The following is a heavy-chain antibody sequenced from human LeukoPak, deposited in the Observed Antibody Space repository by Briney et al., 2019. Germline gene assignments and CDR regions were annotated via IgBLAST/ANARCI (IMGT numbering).Heavy chain of an antibody. J-gene: IGHJ6*03. V-gene: IGHV3-20*04. D-gene: IGHD2-2*01. CDR2: INWNGGNT. Sequence: GGSLRLSCAASGFTFDDYVMTWVRQAPGKGLEWVSGINWNGGNTGDADSVKGRFTISRDNAKNSLYLQMNSLRAEDMALYYCAKDIRGTCSSTSCYYHYMDVWGKGTTVTVSS. CDR3: AKDIRGTCSSTSCYYHYMDV. CDR1: GFTFDDYV.